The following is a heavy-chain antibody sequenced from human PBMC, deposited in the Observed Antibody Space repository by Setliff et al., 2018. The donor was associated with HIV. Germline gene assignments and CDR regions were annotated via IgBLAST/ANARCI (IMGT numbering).Heavy chain of an antibody. Sequence: ASVKVSCKASAYTFTSYGISWVRQASGQGLEWMGWISAYNGNTDYAQELQGRITLTTDTSTSTVYMELSSLRSEDTAVYYCARDKVRGTLHRDYFDYWGQGTLVTVSS. J-gene: IGHJ4*02. D-gene: IGHD3-10*01. CDR1: AYTFTSYG. CDR3: ARDKVRGTLHRDYFDY. V-gene: IGHV1-18*01. CDR2: ISAYNGNT.